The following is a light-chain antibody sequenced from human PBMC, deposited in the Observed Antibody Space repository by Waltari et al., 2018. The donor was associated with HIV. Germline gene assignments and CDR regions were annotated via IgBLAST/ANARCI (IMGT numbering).Light chain of an antibody. CDR3: SSYRRTNTLV. CDR2: DVS. CDR1: RSDIGGYNF. J-gene: IGLJ3*02. Sequence: QSALTQPASVSGSPGQSITISCTGTRSDIGGYNFVSWYQQHPGKAPKVMIYDVSNRPSGVSNRFSGSKSGNTASLTISGLQAEDEADYYCSSYRRTNTLVFGGGTKLTVL. V-gene: IGLV2-14*03.